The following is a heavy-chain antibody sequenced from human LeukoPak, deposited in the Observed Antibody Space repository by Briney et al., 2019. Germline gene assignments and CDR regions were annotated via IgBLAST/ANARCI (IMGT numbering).Heavy chain of an antibody. CDR3: AKLRCTNGVCYRGDTNWFDP. D-gene: IGHD2-8*01. Sequence: GRSLRLSCAASGFTFSSYAMSWVRQAPGKGLQWVSAISGSGSSTYYADSVKGRFTISRDNSKNTLYLQMNSLRAEDTAVYYCAKLRCTNGVCYRGDTNWFDPWGQGTLVTVSS. CDR1: GFTFSSYA. CDR2: ISGSGSST. J-gene: IGHJ5*02. V-gene: IGHV3-23*01.